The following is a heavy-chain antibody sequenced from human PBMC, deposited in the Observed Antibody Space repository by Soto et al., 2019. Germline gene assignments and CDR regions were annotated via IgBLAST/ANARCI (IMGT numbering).Heavy chain of an antibody. J-gene: IGHJ5*02. CDR2: IYHSGSI. D-gene: IGHD5-12*01. V-gene: IGHV4-30-2*05. CDR1: GGSISSGGYS. Sequence: SETLSLTCAVSGGSISSGGYSWSWIRQPPGKGLEWIGYIYHSGSIYYNPSLKSRVTISVDMSKNQFSLKLSSVTAADTAVYYCARDLPPLDGYAGGFYPWCQGTLLTISS. CDR3: ARDLPPLDGYAGGFYP.